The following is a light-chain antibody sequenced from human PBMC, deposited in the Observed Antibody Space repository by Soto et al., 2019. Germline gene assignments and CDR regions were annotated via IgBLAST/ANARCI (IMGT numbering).Light chain of an antibody. J-gene: IGLJ2*01. CDR3: SSYTTSSTHVV. V-gene: IGLV2-14*01. Sequence: QSALTQPASVSGSPGQSVTISCTGTSSDGGSYNYVSWYQQYPGKAPKLMIYDVSNRRSGVSYRFSGSKSGNTASLTISGLQAEDEADYYCSSYTTSSTHVVFGGGTKVTVL. CDR2: DVS. CDR1: SSDGGSYNY.